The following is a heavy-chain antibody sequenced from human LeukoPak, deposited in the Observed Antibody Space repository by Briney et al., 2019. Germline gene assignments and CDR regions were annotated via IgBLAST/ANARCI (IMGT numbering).Heavy chain of an antibody. V-gene: IGHV3-30*04. D-gene: IGHD1-26*01. J-gene: IGHJ4*02. CDR3: ARDAQSGAHSDFDY. Sequence: PGTSLTLSCSGSGFTFGNYAIHWVRQAPGAGLEWVAIITSNRPVRFYADSVKGRFTLSSDDSQNTVFLQMNNLRHEDTGVYYCARDAQSGAHSDFDYWGQGTLVTVSS. CDR1: GFTFGNYA. CDR2: ITSNRPVR.